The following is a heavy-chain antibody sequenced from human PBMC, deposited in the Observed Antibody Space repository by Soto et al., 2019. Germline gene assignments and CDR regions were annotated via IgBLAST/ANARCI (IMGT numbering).Heavy chain of an antibody. CDR3: AGGGTGYCSSTGCYAGWFDP. J-gene: IGHJ5*02. CDR1: GGSISSYY. CDR2: IYYSGST. Sequence: SETLSLTCTVSGGSISSYYWSWIRQPPGKGLEWIGYIYYSGSTNYNPSLKSRVTISVDTSKNQFSLKLSSVTAADTAVYYCAGGGTGYCSSTGCYAGWFDPWGQGTLVTVSS. D-gene: IGHD2-2*01. V-gene: IGHV4-59*01.